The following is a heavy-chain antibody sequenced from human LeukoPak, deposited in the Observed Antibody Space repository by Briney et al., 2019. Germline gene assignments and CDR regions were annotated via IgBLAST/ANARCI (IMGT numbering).Heavy chain of an antibody. D-gene: IGHD1-1*01. CDR1: GGTISSYY. V-gene: IGHV4-4*07. CDR2: IYTSGST. CDR3: GRVLRVGLERQWEQAFDY. Sequence: SETLSLSCTASGGTISSYYMSWIRQPAGKGLEWIGRIYTSGSTNYNPSLKSRVTMSVDTSKNQFSLKLSSVTAADTAVFYCGRVLRVGLERQWEQAFDYWGQGTMVTVSS. J-gene: IGHJ3*01.